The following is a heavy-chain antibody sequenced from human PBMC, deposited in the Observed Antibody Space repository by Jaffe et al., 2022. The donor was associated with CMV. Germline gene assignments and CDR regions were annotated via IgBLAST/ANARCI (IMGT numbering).Heavy chain of an antibody. J-gene: IGHJ5*02. CDR2: ISSSSSTI. D-gene: IGHD5-18*01. V-gene: IGHV3-48*02. CDR3: ARASDTAMVRGNWFDP. Sequence: EVQLVESGGGLVQPGGSLRLSCAASGFTFSSYSMNWVRQAPGKGLEWVSYISSSSSTIYYADSVKGRFTISRDNAKNSLYLQMNSLRDEDTAVYYCARASDTAMVRGNWFDPWGQGTLVTVSS. CDR1: GFTFSSYS.